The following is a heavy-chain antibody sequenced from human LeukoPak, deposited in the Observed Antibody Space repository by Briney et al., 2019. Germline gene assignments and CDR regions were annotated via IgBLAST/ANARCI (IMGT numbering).Heavy chain of an antibody. CDR2: ISSSSNTI. J-gene: IGHJ4*02. CDR1: GFTFSSHS. Sequence: VGSLRLSCAVSGFTFSSHSMNWVRQAPGKGLEWGSYISSSSNTIYYADSVKGRFTISRENAKNSLYLQMNSLRDEDTAVYYCSRVDYWGQGTLVAVSS. CDR3: SRVDY. V-gene: IGHV3-48*02.